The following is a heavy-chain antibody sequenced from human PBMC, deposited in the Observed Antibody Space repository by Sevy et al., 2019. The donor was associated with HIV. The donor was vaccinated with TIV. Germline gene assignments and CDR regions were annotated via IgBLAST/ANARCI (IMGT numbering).Heavy chain of an antibody. V-gene: IGHV3-49*03. CDR3: TRGRYTYVPFDY. CDR2: IRTKAYGGTT. CDR1: GFTFGDYA. J-gene: IGHJ4*02. Sequence: GGSLRLSCTASGFTFGDYAMNWFRQAPAKGLEWVGFIRTKAYGGTTEYAASVKGRFTISRDDSKSIAYLQMNSLKTEDTAVYYCTRGRYTYVPFDYWGQETLVTVSS. D-gene: IGHD3-10*02.